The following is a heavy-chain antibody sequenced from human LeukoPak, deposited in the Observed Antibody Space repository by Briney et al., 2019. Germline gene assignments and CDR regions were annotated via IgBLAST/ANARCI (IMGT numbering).Heavy chain of an antibody. CDR1: GYTFTSYA. CDR2: INAGNGNT. D-gene: IGHD6-13*01. Sequence: GSVKFSCKASGYTFTSYAMHWVRQAPGQRLEWMGWINAGNGNTKYSQKFQGRVTITRDTSASTAYMELSSLRSEDTAVYYCARDGSSSSWPDYWGQGTLVTVSS. CDR3: ARDGSSSSWPDY. J-gene: IGHJ4*02. V-gene: IGHV1-3*01.